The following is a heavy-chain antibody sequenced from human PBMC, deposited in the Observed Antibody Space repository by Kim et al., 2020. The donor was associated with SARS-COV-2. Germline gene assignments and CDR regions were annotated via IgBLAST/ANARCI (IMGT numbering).Heavy chain of an antibody. J-gene: IGHJ6*02. CDR2: IRSDGSNI. V-gene: IGHV3-33*01. CDR3: VRAPHGHGMEI. D-gene: IGHD2-8*01. CDR1: GFTFSNEG. Sequence: GGSLRLSCVASGFTFSNEGMHWVRQAPGKRLEWVAVIRSDGSNINYADSVKGRFTISRDNSKNTLFLQMNSLKVEDTGVYYCVRAPHGHGMEIRGQGTTVTVSS.